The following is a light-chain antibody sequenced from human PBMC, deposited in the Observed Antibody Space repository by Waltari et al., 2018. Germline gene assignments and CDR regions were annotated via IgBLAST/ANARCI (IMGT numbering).Light chain of an antibody. V-gene: IGKV1-12*01. CDR1: QGVSTW. CDR2: GVS. Sequence: DIQMTQSPSSVSASVGDRVTINCRASQGVSTWLAWYQQKTGKAPRLLIYGVSSLQNGVPSRFSGSGSGTDFTLTISSLQPEDSATYYCQQANSFPLTFGGGTKIEIK. CDR3: QQANSFPLT. J-gene: IGKJ4*01.